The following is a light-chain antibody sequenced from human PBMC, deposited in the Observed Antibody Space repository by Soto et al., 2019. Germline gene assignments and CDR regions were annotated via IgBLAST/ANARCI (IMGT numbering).Light chain of an antibody. CDR3: QQYNNWPRT. Sequence: EIVMTQSPATLSVSPGERSTLSCRASQSISSNLAWYQQKPGQAPRLLIYAASARATGIPATFSGSRSGTEFTLTISSLQSEDFAVYYCQQYNNWPRTFGQGTKVDIK. J-gene: IGKJ1*01. V-gene: IGKV3-15*01. CDR2: AAS. CDR1: QSISSN.